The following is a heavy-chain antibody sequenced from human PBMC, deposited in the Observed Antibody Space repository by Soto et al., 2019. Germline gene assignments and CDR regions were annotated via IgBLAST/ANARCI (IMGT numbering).Heavy chain of an antibody. CDR3: ARDGDTAMVPDTFDY. CDR2: IWYDGSNK. Sequence: LRLSCAASGFTFSSYGMHWVRQAPGKGLEWVVVIWYDGSNKYYADSVKGRFTISRDNSKNTLYLQMNSLRAEDTAVYYCARDGDTAMVPDTFDYWGQGTLVTVSS. J-gene: IGHJ4*02. D-gene: IGHD5-18*01. V-gene: IGHV3-33*01. CDR1: GFTFSSYG.